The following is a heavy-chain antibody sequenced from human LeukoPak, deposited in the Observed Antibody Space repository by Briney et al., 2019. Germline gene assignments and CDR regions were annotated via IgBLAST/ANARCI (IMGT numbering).Heavy chain of an antibody. CDR1: GFTFSSYG. CDR2: IRYDGSNK. J-gene: IGHJ4*02. Sequence: GGSLRLSCAASGFTFSSYGMHWVRQAPGKGLEWVAFIRYDGSNKYYADSVKGRFTISRDNSKNTLYLQMNSLRAEDTAVYYCAKDLGYCSSTSCYTEKFFDYWGQGTLVTVSS. D-gene: IGHD2-2*01. V-gene: IGHV3-30*02. CDR3: AKDLGYCSSTSCYTEKFFDY.